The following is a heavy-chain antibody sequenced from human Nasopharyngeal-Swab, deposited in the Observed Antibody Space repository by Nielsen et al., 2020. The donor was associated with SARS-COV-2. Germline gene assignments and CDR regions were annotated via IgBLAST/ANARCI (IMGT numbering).Heavy chain of an antibody. Sequence: ASVKVSCKASGYTSTSYDINWVRQAAGQGLEWMGWMNPNSGNTGYAQKFQGRVTMTRNTSISTAYMELSRLRSDDTAVYYCASYDYGDYVFYYYGMDVWGQGTTVTVSS. CDR3: ASYDYGDYVFYYYGMDV. CDR1: GYTSTSYD. V-gene: IGHV1-8*01. J-gene: IGHJ6*02. CDR2: MNPNSGNT. D-gene: IGHD4-17*01.